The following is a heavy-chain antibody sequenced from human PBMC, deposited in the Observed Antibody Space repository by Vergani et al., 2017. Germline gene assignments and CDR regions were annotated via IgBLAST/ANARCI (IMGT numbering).Heavy chain of an antibody. CDR2: ISSSSSYI. Sequence: EVQLVESGGGLVKPGGSLRLSCAASGFTFSSYSMNWVRQAPGKGLEWVSSISSSSSYIYYADSVKGRLPISRDNAKNSLYLQMNSLRAEDTAVYSCARDETYYYGSGSYMSWFDPWGQGTLVTVSS. D-gene: IGHD3-10*01. CDR3: ARDETYYYGSGSYMSWFDP. V-gene: IGHV3-21*01. CDR1: GFTFSSYS. J-gene: IGHJ5*02.